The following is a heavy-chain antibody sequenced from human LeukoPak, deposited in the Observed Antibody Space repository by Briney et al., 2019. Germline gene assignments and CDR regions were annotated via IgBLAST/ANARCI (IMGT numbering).Heavy chain of an antibody. D-gene: IGHD3-22*01. J-gene: IGHJ5*02. CDR1: GGSINSYY. Sequence: PSETLSLTCTVSGGSINSYYWSWIRQPPGKGLEWIGYIYYSGSTNYNPSLKGRVTMSVDTSKNQFSLKLNSVTAADTAVYYCVRSGYYHSGVYNWWFDPWGQGTLVTVSS. CDR3: VRSGYYHSGVYNWWFDP. V-gene: IGHV4-59*01. CDR2: IYYSGST.